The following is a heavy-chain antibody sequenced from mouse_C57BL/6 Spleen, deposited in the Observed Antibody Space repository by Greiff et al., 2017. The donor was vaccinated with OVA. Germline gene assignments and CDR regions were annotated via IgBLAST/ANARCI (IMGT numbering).Heavy chain of an antibody. CDR2: INPGSGGT. V-gene: IGHV1-54*01. CDR1: GYAFTNYL. J-gene: IGHJ2*01. CDR3: ARWINGYFDY. Sequence: QVHMKQSGAELVRPGTSVKVSCKASGYAFTNYLIEWVKQRPGQGLEWIGVINPGSGGTNYNEKFKGKATLTADKSSSTAYMQLSSLTSEDSAVYFCARWINGYFDYWGQGTTLTVSS.